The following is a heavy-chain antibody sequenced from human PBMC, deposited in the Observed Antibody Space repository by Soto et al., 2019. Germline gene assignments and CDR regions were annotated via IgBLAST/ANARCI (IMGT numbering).Heavy chain of an antibody. CDR3: ARVSWREKYGMDV. J-gene: IGHJ6*02. V-gene: IGHV3-11*01. Sequence: PGGSLRLSCAASGFTFSDSYMSWIRQAPGKGPEWISYIAFSGNTVYYADSLKGRFTISRDNAKNSLYLQMNRLRAEDTAVYYCARVSWREKYGMDVWGQGTTVTVSS. CDR2: IAFSGNTV. CDR1: GFTFSDSY.